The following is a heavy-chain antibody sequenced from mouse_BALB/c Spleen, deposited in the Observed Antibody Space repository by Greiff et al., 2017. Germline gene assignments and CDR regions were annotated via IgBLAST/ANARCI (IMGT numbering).Heavy chain of an antibody. CDR3: ARGGYDPFAY. J-gene: IGHJ3*01. D-gene: IGHD2-3*01. V-gene: IGHV5-17*02. CDR2: ISSGSSTI. CDR1: GFTFSSFG. Sequence: EVNVVESGGGLVQPGGSRKLSCAASGFTFSSFGMHWVRQAPEKGLEWVAYISSGSSTIYYADTVKGRFTISRDNPKNTLFLQMTSLRSEDTAMYYCARGGYDPFAYWGQGTLVTVSA.